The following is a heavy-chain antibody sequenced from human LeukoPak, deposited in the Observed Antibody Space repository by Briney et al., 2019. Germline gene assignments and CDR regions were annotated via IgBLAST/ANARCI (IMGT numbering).Heavy chain of an antibody. CDR1: GGSISNYY. CDR3: ARGGYSHYDPRNYFDY. Sequence: SETLSLTCTVSGGSISNYYWSWIRQPPGKGLEWIGYIYYTGSTNYNPSLKSRVTTSVDTSKNQFSLKLSSVTAADTAVYYCARGGYSHYDPRNYFDYWGQGTLVTVSS. V-gene: IGHV4-59*01. CDR2: IYYTGST. J-gene: IGHJ4*02. D-gene: IGHD5-12*01.